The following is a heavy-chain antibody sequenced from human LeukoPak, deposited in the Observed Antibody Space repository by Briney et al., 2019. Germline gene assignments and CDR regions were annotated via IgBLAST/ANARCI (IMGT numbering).Heavy chain of an antibody. J-gene: IGHJ4*02. CDR3: VRENWYYDH. CDR1: GYTFTAYH. CDR2: IYPPTGGT. D-gene: IGHD3-16*01. Sequence: ASVKVSCKTSGYTFTAYHMHWVRQAPGQGLEFVGWIYPPTGGTVLAGKFQGRVTMTSDTSIAAAYMELSGLTFDDTAVYYCVRENWYYDHWGQGTLVTVSP. V-gene: IGHV1-2*02.